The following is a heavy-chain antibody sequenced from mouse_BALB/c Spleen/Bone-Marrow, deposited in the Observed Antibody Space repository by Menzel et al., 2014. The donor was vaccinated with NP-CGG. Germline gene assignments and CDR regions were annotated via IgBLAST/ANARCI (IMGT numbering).Heavy chain of an antibody. V-gene: IGHV7-3*02. CDR1: GFTFTDYY. CDR2: IRNKANGYTT. Sequence: EVMLVEPGGGLVQPGGSLRLSCATSGFTFTDYYMSWVRQPPGKALEWLGFIRNKANGYTTEYSASVKGRFTISRDNSQSILYLQMNTLRAEDSATYYCARVTTAWFAYWGQGTLVTVSA. D-gene: IGHD1-1*01. J-gene: IGHJ3*01. CDR3: ARVTTAWFAY.